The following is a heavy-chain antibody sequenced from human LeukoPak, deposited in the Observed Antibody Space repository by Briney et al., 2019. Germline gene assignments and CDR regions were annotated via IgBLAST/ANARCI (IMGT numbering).Heavy chain of an antibody. J-gene: IGHJ1*01. D-gene: IGHD3-22*01. CDR2: ISSSRSNTI. V-gene: IGHV3-48*03. CDR1: GFTFNIYE. CDR3: ARAPAYDYDSNTYSYSAAEFFQH. Sequence: PGGSLRLSCAASGFTFNIYEMNCVRQAPGKGLEWLSYISSSRSNTIYYADSVKGRFTISRDDAKNSLYLQLNSLRAEDTAVYYCARAPAYDYDSNTYSYSAAEFFQHWGQGTLVTVSS.